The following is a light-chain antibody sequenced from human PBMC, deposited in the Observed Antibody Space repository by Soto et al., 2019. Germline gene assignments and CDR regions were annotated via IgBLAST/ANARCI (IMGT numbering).Light chain of an antibody. CDR1: QSISSW. J-gene: IGKJ1*01. Sequence: DIQMTQSPSTLSASVGDRVTITCRASQSISSWLAWYQQKPGKAPKLLIYDASSLESGVPSRFSGSGSGTEFTLTIISLQPDDFATYYCQQYNSYSSWTFGQGTKVEI. V-gene: IGKV1-5*01. CDR3: QQYNSYSSWT. CDR2: DAS.